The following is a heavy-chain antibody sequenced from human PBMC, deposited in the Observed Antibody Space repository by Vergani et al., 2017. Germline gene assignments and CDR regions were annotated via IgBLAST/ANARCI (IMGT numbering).Heavy chain of an antibody. V-gene: IGHV1-18*01. D-gene: IGHD6-19*01. CDR3: ARDGSSGWYLYGMDV. CDR2: ISAYNGNT. J-gene: IGHJ6*02. CDR1: GYTFTSYG. Sequence: QVQLVQSGAEVKKPGASVKVSCKASGYTFTSYGISWVRQAPGHGLEWMGWISAYNGNTNYAQKLQGRVTMTTDTSTSTAYMELRSLRSDYTSVYYCARDGSSGWYLYGMDVWGQGTTVTVSS.